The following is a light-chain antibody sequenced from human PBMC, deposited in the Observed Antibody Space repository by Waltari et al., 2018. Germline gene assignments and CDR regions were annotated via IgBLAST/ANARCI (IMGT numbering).Light chain of an antibody. V-gene: IGLV2-14*01. CDR2: EVT. CDR3: SSYTLSSNLEV. Sequence: QSALTQPASVSGSPGQSITISCTGTSTDVDSYNYVSWYQQHPGKAPKLIIYEVTDRPPGVSHRFSGSKSGNTASLTISGLQAEDEADYYCSSYTLSSNLEVFGGGTKLTVL. CDR1: STDVDSYNY. J-gene: IGLJ2*01.